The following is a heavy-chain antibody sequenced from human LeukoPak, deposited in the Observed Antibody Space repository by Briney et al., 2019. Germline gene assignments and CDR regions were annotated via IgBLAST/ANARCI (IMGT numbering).Heavy chain of an antibody. D-gene: IGHD2-21*01. CDR1: GFAFSSFR. Sequence: GGSLRLSCGASGFAFSSFRMSWVCQAPGRGLEWVSSISGNSADINNADSLKGRFTISRDNAKNSLYLQLNSLTVEDTAVYYCARLDWRGYWGQGTLVTVSS. CDR3: ARLDWRGY. CDR2: ISGNSADI. J-gene: IGHJ4*02. V-gene: IGHV3-21*01.